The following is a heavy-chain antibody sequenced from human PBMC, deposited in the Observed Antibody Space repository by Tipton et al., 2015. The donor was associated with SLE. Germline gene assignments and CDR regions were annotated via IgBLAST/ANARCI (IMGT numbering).Heavy chain of an antibody. D-gene: IGHD3-3*01. CDR2: INHSGNT. CDR1: GGSFSGYY. V-gene: IGHV4-34*01. J-gene: IGHJ4*02. CDR3: VRSSGYYIDF. Sequence: LRLSCAVYGGSFSGYYWTWIRQPPGKGLEWIGVINHSGNTNYSPSLKSRVIMSVDTSKNQFSLRLDSLTAADTAIYYCVRSSGYYIDFWGQGTLVTVSS.